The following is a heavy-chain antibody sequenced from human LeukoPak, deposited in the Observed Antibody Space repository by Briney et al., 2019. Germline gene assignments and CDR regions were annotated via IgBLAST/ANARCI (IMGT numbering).Heavy chain of an antibody. J-gene: IGHJ4*02. D-gene: IGHD5-12*01. CDR2: ISSNGGST. CDR3: AVAYGGYDWEGGLDY. Sequence: GGSLRLSCAASGFTFSRYASHWVRQAPGKGLEYVSSISSNGGSTYYANSVKGRFTISRDNTKNTLFLKLGSLRAEDMAVYYCAVAYGGYDWEGGLDYWGQGTLVTVSS. CDR1: GFTFSRYA. V-gene: IGHV3-64*01.